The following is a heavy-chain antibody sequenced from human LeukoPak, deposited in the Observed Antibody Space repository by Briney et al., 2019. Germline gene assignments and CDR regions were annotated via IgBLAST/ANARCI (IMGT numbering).Heavy chain of an antibody. Sequence: PGGSLRLSCAASGFTFSSYSTNWVRQAPGKGLEWVSSISSSSSYIYYADSVKGRFTISRDNAKNSLYLQMNSLRAEDTAVYYCARVFHVGRDLVVAATPDAFDIWGQGTMVTVSS. J-gene: IGHJ3*02. CDR2: ISSSSSYI. CDR1: GFTFSSYS. CDR3: ARVFHVGRDLVVAATPDAFDI. D-gene: IGHD2-15*01. V-gene: IGHV3-21*01.